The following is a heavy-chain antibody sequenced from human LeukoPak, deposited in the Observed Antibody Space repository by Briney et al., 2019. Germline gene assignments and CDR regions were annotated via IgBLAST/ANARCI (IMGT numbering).Heavy chain of an antibody. Sequence: GGSLRLSCAASGFTFDDYGMSWVRQAPGKGLEWVSAISGSGGSTYYADSVKGRFTISRDNSKNTLYLQMNSLRAEDTAVYYCAKVNDFWSGYSDYWGQGTLVTVSS. D-gene: IGHD3-3*01. V-gene: IGHV3-23*01. CDR2: ISGSGGST. CDR1: GFTFDDYG. CDR3: AKVNDFWSGYSDY. J-gene: IGHJ4*02.